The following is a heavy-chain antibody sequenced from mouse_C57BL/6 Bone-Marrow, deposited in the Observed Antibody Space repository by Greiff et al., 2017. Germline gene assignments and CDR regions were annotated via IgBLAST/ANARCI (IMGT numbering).Heavy chain of an antibody. CDR1: GFTFSSYA. CDR3: AREGDDGYFPV. CDR2: ISDGGSYT. D-gene: IGHD2-3*01. J-gene: IGHJ1*03. Sequence: EVKLQESGGGLVKPGGSLKLSCAASGFTFSSYAMSWVRQTPEKRLEWVATISDGGSYTYYPDNVKGRFTISRDNAKNNLYLQMSHLKSEDTAMYYCAREGDDGYFPVWGTGTTVTVSS. V-gene: IGHV5-4*01.